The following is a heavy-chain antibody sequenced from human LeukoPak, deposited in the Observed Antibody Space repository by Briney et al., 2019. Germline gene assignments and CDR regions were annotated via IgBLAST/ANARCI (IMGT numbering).Heavy chain of an antibody. CDR2: IYTSGST. J-gene: IGHJ3*02. Sequence: PSQTLSLTCTVSGGSISSGSYYWSWIRQPAGKGLEWIGRIYTSGSTNYNPSLKSRVTISVDTSKNQFSLKLSSVTAADTAVYYCARDAPYYDFWSGLKDNAFDIWGQGTMVTVSS. D-gene: IGHD3-3*01. V-gene: IGHV4-61*02. CDR3: ARDAPYYDFWSGLKDNAFDI. CDR1: GGSISSGSYY.